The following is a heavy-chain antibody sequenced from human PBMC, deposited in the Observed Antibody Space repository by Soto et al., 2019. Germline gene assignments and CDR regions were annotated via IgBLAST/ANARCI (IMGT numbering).Heavy chain of an antibody. CDR3: AKDGAIAAADYFFDY. Sequence: EVQLVESGGGLVKPGGSLRLSCAASGFTFSSYSMNWVRQAPGKGLEWVSSISSSSSYIYYADSVKGRFTISRDNAKNSLYLQMNSLRAEDTAVYYCAKDGAIAAADYFFDYWGQGSLVTVSS. CDR1: GFTFSSYS. V-gene: IGHV3-21*01. CDR2: ISSSSSYI. D-gene: IGHD6-13*01. J-gene: IGHJ4*02.